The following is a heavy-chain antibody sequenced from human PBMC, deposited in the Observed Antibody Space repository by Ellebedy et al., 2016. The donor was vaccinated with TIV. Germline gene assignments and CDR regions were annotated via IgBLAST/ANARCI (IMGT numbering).Heavy chain of an antibody. Sequence: MPGGSLRLSCTVSGDSISGYYWSWIRQPPGKGLEWIGYILYSGNTNYNPSLKSRVTISVDTSKNQFSLRLNSVTAADTAMYYCARGERLGEDYWGQGTLVTVSS. D-gene: IGHD3-16*01. CDR3: ARGERLGEDY. V-gene: IGHV4-59*01. CDR1: GDSISGYY. J-gene: IGHJ4*02. CDR2: ILYSGNT.